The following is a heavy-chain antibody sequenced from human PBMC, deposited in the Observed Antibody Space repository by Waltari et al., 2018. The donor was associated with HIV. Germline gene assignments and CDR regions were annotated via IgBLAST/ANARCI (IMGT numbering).Heavy chain of an antibody. V-gene: IGHV3-53*01. CDR3: LGSPRGFDY. Sequence: EVQLVESGGGLIQPGGSLRPSWAAPGFTVSREYMSWVRQAPGKGLEWVSVIYSGGSTYYADSEKGRFTISRDNSKNTLYLQMNSLRAEDTAVYYCLGSPRGFDYWGQGTLVTVSS. CDR1: GFTVSREY. CDR2: IYSGGST. J-gene: IGHJ4*02. D-gene: IGHD3-10*01.